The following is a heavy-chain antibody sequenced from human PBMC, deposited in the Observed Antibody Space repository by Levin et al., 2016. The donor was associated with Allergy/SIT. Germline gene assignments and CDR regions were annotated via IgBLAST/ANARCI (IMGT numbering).Heavy chain of an antibody. V-gene: IGHV4-30-4*01. CDR3: ALSKGGDWFDP. J-gene: IGHJ5*02. D-gene: IGHD2-21*01. Sequence: WIRQPPGKGLEWIGYIYYSGSTYYNPSLKSRVTISVDTSKNQFSLKLSSVTAADTAVYYCALSKGGDWFDPWGQGTLVTSPQ. CDR2: IYYSGST.